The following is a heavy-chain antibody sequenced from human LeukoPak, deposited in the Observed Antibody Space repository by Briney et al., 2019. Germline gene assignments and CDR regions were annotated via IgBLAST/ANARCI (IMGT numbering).Heavy chain of an antibody. Sequence: AGGSLRLSCAASGFTFSSYGMHWVRQAPGKGLQWVAVISYDGSNKYYADSVKGRFTISRDNSENTLYLQMNSLTAEDTAVYYCAKRMSGSYYPEYWGQGTPVTVSS. CDR3: AKRMSGSYYPEY. J-gene: IGHJ4*02. CDR2: ISYDGSNK. CDR1: GFTFSSYG. D-gene: IGHD1-26*01. V-gene: IGHV3-30*18.